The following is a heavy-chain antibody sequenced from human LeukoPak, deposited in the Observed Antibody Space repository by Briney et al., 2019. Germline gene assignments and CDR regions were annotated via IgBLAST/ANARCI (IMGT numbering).Heavy chain of an antibody. Sequence: ASETLSLTCTVSGGSISSYYWSWIRQPPGKGLEWIGYIYYSGSTNYNPSLKSRVTISVDTSKNQFSLKLSSVTAADTAVYYCARLRSGSYHRYFDYWGQGTLVTVSS. D-gene: IGHD1-26*01. CDR3: ARLRSGSYHRYFDY. J-gene: IGHJ4*02. CDR1: GGSISSYY. CDR2: IYYSGST. V-gene: IGHV4-59*01.